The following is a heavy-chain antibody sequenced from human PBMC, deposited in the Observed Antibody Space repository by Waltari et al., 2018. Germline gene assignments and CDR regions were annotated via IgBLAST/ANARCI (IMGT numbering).Heavy chain of an antibody. CDR1: GDSVSSGPYF. Sequence: QLQLQESGPRLVKPAETLSLTGTVSGDSVSSGPYFWAWIRQRPGKGLEWLGSMFYSGTTYHNSSLKSRVTLSLYPSKNHVSLQLKSVPASDTAVYFCARDRSGTINSFDPWGRGTLLTVSS. J-gene: IGHJ5*02. CDR2: MFYSGTT. D-gene: IGHD1-26*01. CDR3: ARDRSGTINSFDP. V-gene: IGHV4-39*02.